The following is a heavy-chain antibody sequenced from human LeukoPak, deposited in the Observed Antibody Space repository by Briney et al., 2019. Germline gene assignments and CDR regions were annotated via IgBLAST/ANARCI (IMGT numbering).Heavy chain of an antibody. D-gene: IGHD3-16*02. CDR3: ARMIGLGEVSPYFDY. CDR1: GYSFTTYW. CDR2: IYPRDSDI. J-gene: IGHJ4*02. Sequence: GESLKISCKGSGYSFTTYWIAWVRQMPGKGLEWMGIIYPRDSDIRYSPPFQGQVTISADKSISTAYLQWNSLKASDTAMYYCARMIGLGEVSPYFDYWGQGSLVTISS. V-gene: IGHV5-51*01.